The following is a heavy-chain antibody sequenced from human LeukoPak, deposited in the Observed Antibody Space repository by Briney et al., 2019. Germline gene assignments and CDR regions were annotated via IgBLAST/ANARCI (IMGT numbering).Heavy chain of an antibody. V-gene: IGHV3-48*02. CDR2: ISSSSSAI. J-gene: IGHJ4*02. D-gene: IGHD2-15*01. Sequence: GGSLRLSCAAFGFTFSSYSMNWVRQVPGKGLEWVSYISSSSSAIYYADSVKGRFTISRDNAKNSLDLQMNSLRDEDTAVYYCARARASGRSGFDYWGQGTLVTVSS. CDR1: GFTFSSYS. CDR3: ARARASGRSGFDY.